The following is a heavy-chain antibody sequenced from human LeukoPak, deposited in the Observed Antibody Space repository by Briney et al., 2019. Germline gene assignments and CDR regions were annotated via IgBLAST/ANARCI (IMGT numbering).Heavy chain of an antibody. CDR1: GYTFTSYY. CDR2: INLSGGST. D-gene: IGHD2-2*01. CDR3: AATARYCSSTSCFGASDI. J-gene: IGHJ3*02. Sequence: ASVKVSCTASGYTFTSYYMHWVRQAPGQGLEWMGIINLSGGSTSYAQKFQGRVTMTRDMSTSTVYMELSSLRSEDTAVYYCAATARYCSSTSCFGASDIWGQGTMVTVSS. V-gene: IGHV1-46*01.